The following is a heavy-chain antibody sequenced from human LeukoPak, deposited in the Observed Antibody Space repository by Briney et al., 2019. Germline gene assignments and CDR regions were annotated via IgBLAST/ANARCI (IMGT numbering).Heavy chain of an antibody. CDR3: AITQPGIAVAGTFFDY. D-gene: IGHD6-19*01. V-gene: IGHV1-46*01. Sequence: GASVKVSCKASGYTFTSYYMHWVRQAPGQGLEWMGIINPSGGSTSHAQKFQGRVTMTRDTSTSTVYMELSSLRSEDTAVYYCAITQPGIAVAGTFFDYWGQGTLVTVSS. CDR2: INPSGGST. J-gene: IGHJ4*02. CDR1: GYTFTSYY.